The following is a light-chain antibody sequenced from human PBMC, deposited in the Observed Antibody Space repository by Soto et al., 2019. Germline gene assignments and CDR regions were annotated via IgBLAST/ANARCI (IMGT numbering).Light chain of an antibody. CDR3: LQSNSFPHT. V-gene: IGKV1-12*01. CDR2: AAS. Sequence: DIQMTQSPSSVSASVGDRVTITCRASQYISSWLAWYQQKPGKAPQLLIYAASSLQSGVPSRFSCSGSGTYFTLTIGSLQPEDFATYYCLQSNSFPHTFGQATKLEI. CDR1: QYISSW. J-gene: IGKJ2*01.